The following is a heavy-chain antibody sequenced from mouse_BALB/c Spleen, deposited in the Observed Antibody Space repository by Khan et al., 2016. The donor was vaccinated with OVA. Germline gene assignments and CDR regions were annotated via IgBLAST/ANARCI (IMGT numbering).Heavy chain of an antibody. CDR3: ARYYGSSYLFFDY. Sequence: EVQLVESGPGLVKPSQSLSLTCTVTGYSITSDYAWNWIRQFPGNKLEWMASISYSGNTNYNPSLKSRISITRDTSKNQFFLQLNSVTTEDTATYYCARYYGSSYLFFDYWGQGTTLTVSS. CDR1: GYSITSDYA. J-gene: IGHJ2*01. CDR2: ISYSGNT. V-gene: IGHV3-2*02. D-gene: IGHD1-1*01.